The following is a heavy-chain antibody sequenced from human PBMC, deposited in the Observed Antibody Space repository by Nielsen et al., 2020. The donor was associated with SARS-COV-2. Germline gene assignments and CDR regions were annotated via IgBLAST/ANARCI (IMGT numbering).Heavy chain of an antibody. V-gene: IGHV3-9*01. J-gene: IGHJ6*02. CDR3: ANLESDYYYGMDV. Sequence: SLKISCAASGFTFDDYAMHWVRQAPGKGLEWVSGISWNSGSIGYADSVKGRFTISRDNAKNSLYLQMNSLRAEDTALYYCANLESDYYYGMDVWGQGTTVTVSS. CDR1: GFTFDDYA. CDR2: ISWNSGSI. D-gene: IGHD5-24*01.